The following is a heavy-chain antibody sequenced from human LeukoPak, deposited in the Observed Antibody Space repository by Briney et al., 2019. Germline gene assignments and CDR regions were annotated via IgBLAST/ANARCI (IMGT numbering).Heavy chain of an antibody. CDR1: GYSLSSGYY. V-gene: IGHV4-38-2*02. J-gene: IGHJ4*02. Sequence: SETLSLTCTVSGYSLSSGYYWGWIRQPPGKGLEWIGSFYHSGSAYYNPSLKSRVTISLDTSKNQFSLKLGSVTAADTAVYYCARVRRVGATPFDYWGQGTLVTVSS. CDR2: FYHSGSA. D-gene: IGHD1-26*01. CDR3: ARVRRVGATPFDY.